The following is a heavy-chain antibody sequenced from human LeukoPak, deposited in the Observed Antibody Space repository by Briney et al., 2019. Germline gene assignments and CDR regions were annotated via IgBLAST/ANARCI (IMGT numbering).Heavy chain of an antibody. CDR1: GFTFSNYW. Sequence: PGGSLRLSCAASGFTFSNYWMSWVRQAPGKGLEWVANIKQDRSEKYYVDSVKGRFTISRDNAKNSLYLQMNSLRAEDTAVYYCAGGGGYQDYWGQGTLVTVSS. CDR3: AGGGGYQDY. D-gene: IGHD1-26*01. CDR2: IKQDRSEK. V-gene: IGHV3-7*01. J-gene: IGHJ4*02.